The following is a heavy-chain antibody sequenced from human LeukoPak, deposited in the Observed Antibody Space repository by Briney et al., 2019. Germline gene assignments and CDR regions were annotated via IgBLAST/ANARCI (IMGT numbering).Heavy chain of an antibody. CDR1: GGPLSTYH. Sequence: PSETLSLTSAVYGGPLSTYHWSWIRQPPGKGLEWIGEITHSGRINYNPSLKSRVTISIDTSKNQFSLRLSSVTAADTAIYYCTAIIGGYSDFHSGGQGTLVTVSS. J-gene: IGHJ4*01. CDR3: TAIIGGYSDFHS. CDR2: ITHSGRI. V-gene: IGHV4-34*01. D-gene: IGHD5-12*01.